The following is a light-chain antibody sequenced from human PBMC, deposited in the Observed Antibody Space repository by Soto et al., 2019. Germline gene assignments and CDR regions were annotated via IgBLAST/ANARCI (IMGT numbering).Light chain of an antibody. V-gene: IGKV3-20*01. CDR1: QIVSNNY. CDR2: GAS. CDR3: KQSNNWPPWT. J-gene: IGKJ1*01. Sequence: EIVFTQSPGTLSLSPGERATLSCRASQIVSNNYLAWYQQKPGKGPRLLIYGASNRANGIPDRFSGSGSRTDFNLTISRLEPQDFAVYYCKQSNNWPPWTFGQGTKAEIK.